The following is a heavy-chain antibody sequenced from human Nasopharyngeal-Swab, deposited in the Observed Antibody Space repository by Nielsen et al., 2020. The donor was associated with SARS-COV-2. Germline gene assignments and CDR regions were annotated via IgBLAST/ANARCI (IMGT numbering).Heavy chain of an antibody. D-gene: IGHD1-26*01. J-gene: IGHJ6*03. CDR3: VRGKRDKATFYFSYFMDV. CDR2: IDHSGTT. CDR1: GGSFSGYY. V-gene: IGHV4-34*01. Sequence: SETLSLTCALYGGSFSGYYWRWSWIRQPPGKGLEWIGEIDHSGTTNYNSSLKSRVTISIDTSKNQFSLKMTSMTAADTALYYCVRGKRDKATFYFSYFMDVWAKGTTVTVSS.